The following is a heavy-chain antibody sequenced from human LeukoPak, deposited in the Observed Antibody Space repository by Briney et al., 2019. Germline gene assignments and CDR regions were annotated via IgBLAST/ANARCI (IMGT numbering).Heavy chain of an antibody. CDR3: AKDHGYSSGWHDY. V-gene: IGHV3-23*01. Sequence: GGSLRLSCAASGFTFSSYAMSWVRQAPGKGLEWVSAISGSGGSTYYADSVKGRFAISRDNSKNTLYLQMNSLRAEDTAVYYCAKDHGYSSGWHDYWGQGTLVTVSS. CDR2: ISGSGGST. D-gene: IGHD6-19*01. J-gene: IGHJ4*02. CDR1: GFTFSSYA.